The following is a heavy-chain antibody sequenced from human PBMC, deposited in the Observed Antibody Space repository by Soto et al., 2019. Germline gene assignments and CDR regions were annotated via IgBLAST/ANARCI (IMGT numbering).Heavy chain of an antibody. V-gene: IGHV5-51*01. CDR2: IYPCDSDT. CDR3: ATHISKFRYYSQAMDV. Sequence: GESLKISCKGSGYTFTGYWIGWVRQLPGKGLEWTGSIYPCDSDTRYSPSFQCHGTITVDNSTSTAYLQCNTMKASDTAMYYCATHISKFRYYSQAMDVWGQGIPVPVTS. D-gene: IGHD1-26*01. CDR1: GYTFTGYW. J-gene: IGHJ6*02.